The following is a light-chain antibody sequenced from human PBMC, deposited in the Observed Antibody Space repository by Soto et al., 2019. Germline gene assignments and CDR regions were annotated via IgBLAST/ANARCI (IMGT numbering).Light chain of an antibody. J-gene: IGKJ3*01. CDR2: GAS. V-gene: IGKV3-20*01. CDR1: QSVSSSY. CDR3: QQYGSSSGT. Sequence: EMVLTQSPGTLSLSPGERATLSCRASQSVSSSYVAWYPQKPGQAPRLLIYGASSRATGIPDRFSGSGSGTDVTLTISRLEPEDFAVYYCQQYGSSSGTFGPGTKVDIK.